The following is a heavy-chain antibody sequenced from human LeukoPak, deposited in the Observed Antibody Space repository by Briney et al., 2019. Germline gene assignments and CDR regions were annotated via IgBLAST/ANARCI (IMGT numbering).Heavy chain of an antibody. CDR2: IYPADSET. J-gene: IGHJ4*02. CDR1: GYSFATYW. CDR3: VRGRVVDPLSFDL. Sequence: GESLKISCKASGYSFATYWIGWVRQMPGEGLQWMGIIYPADSETRYSPSFQGQVTISADKTISTVYLQWNSLKASDTGMYFCVRGRVVDPLSFDLGGQETLAPVS. V-gene: IGHV5-51*01. D-gene: IGHD2-15*01.